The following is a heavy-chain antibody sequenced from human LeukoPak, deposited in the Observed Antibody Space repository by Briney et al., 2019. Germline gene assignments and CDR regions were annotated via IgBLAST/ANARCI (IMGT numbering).Heavy chain of an antibody. V-gene: IGHV3-30*02. J-gene: IGHJ4*02. CDR2: IRHDGSNK. CDR3: AKGYSSSWYWGVGGFDY. D-gene: IGHD6-13*01. CDR1: GFIFSNYG. Sequence: PGGSLRLSCTTSGFIFSNYGMHWVRQAPGKGLEWVAFIRHDGSNKYYADSVKGRFTISRDNAKNSLYLQMNSLRAEDMALYYCAKGYSSSWYWGVGGFDYWGQGTLVTVSS.